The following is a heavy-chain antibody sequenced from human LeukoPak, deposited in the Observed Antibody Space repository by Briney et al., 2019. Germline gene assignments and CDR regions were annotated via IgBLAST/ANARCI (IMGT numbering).Heavy chain of an antibody. Sequence: SETLSLTCAVYGGSFSGYYWSWIRQPPGKGLEWIGEINHSGSTNYNPSLESRVTISVDTSKNQFSLKLSSVTAADTAVYYCARGGIAVAGTGSDFDYWGQGTLVTVSS. J-gene: IGHJ4*02. CDR2: INHSGST. CDR3: ARGGIAVAGTGSDFDY. V-gene: IGHV4-34*01. D-gene: IGHD6-19*01. CDR1: GGSFSGYY.